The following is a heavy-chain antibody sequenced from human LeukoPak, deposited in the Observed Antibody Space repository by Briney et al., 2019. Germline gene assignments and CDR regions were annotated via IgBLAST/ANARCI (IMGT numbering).Heavy chain of an antibody. CDR1: GGSISSSSYY. D-gene: IGHD5-12*01. CDR2: IYYSRST. J-gene: IGHJ5*02. V-gene: IGHV4-39*01. CDR3: AGKRGSYWFDP. Sequence: PSETLSLTCTVSGGSISSSSYYWGCIRQTPGKGLEWIGSIYYSRSTYYNPSLKSRVTISVDTSKNQFSLKLSSVTAADTAVYYCAGKRGSYWFDPWGQGTLVTVSS.